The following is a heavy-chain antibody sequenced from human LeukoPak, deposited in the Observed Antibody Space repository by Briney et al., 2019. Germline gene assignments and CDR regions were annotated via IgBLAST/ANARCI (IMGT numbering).Heavy chain of an antibody. V-gene: IGHV1-46*01. D-gene: IGHD3-22*01. CDR1: GFIFTSYY. CDR3: ARGYYYDTSGYYFDF. CDR2: INPSGGST. Sequence: GASVKVSCKASGFIFTSYYMHWVRQAPGQGLEWMGIINPSGGSTSYAQRFQGRLTMTRDMSTSTVYMELSSLRSEDTAVYYCARGYYYDTSGYYFDFWGQGTLVTVSS. J-gene: IGHJ4*02.